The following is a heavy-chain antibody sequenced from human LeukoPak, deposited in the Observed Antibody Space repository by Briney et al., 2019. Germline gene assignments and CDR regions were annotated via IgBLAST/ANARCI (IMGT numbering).Heavy chain of an antibody. D-gene: IGHD3-3*01. CDR1: GGSISSGDYY. Sequence: SETLSLTCTVSGGSISSGDYYWSWIRQPPGKGLEWIGYIYYSGSTHYNPSLKSRVTISVDTSKNQFSLKLSSVTAADTAVYYCARLWGPSYDFWSGYYTGLDYWGQGTLVTVSS. J-gene: IGHJ4*02. CDR2: IYYSGST. CDR3: ARLWGPSYDFWSGYYTGLDY. V-gene: IGHV4-30-4*08.